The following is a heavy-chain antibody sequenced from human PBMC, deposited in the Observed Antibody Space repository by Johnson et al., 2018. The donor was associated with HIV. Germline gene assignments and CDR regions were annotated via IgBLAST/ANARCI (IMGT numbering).Heavy chain of an antibody. Sequence: QVQLVESGGGLVQPGGSLRLSCAASVFTFSSYGMHWVRQAPGKGLEWVAFIRHDGSNKYYADSVRGRFTISRDNSKNTLYLQMNSLRAEDTAVYYCARAGCRGGRCYPHEAFYICGQGTMGTVSS. V-gene: IGHV3-30*02. CDR2: IRHDGSNK. D-gene: IGHD2-15*01. CDR3: ARAGCRGGRCYPHEAFYI. CDR1: VFTFSSYG. J-gene: IGHJ3*02.